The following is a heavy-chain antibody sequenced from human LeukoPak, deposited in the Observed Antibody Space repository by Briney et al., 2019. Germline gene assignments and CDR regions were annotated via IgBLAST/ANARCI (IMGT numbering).Heavy chain of an antibody. CDR1: GGTFSSYA. Sequence: SVKVSCKASGGTFSSYAISWVRQAPGQGLEWMGGIIPIFGTANYAQKFQGRVTITADKSTSTAYMELSSLRSEDTAVYYCPRDRHGYYGSGSYYNPYGMDVWGKGTTVTVSS. J-gene: IGHJ6*04. V-gene: IGHV1-69*06. CDR2: IIPIFGTA. D-gene: IGHD3-10*01. CDR3: PRDRHGYYGSGSYYNPYGMDV.